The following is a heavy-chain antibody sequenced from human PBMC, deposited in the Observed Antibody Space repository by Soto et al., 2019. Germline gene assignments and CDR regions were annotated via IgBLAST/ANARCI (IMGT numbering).Heavy chain of an antibody. J-gene: IGHJ4*02. CDR1: GFTFSSYS. CDR3: ARDVPIVPAAISGYYFDY. CDR2: ISSSSSYI. Sequence: GGSLRLSCAASGFTFSSYSMNWVRQAPGKGLEWVSSISSSSSYIYYADSVKGRFTISRDNAKNSLYLQMNSLRAEDTAVYDCARDVPIVPAAISGYYFDYWGQGTLVTVSS. V-gene: IGHV3-21*01. D-gene: IGHD2-2*02.